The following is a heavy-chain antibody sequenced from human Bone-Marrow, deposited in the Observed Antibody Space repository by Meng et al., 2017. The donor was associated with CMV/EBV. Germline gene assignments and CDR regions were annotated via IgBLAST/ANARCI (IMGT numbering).Heavy chain of an antibody. CDR1: GFTFSSYA. V-gene: IGHV3-23*01. CDR2: ISGSGSRT. D-gene: IGHD5/OR15-5a*01. J-gene: IGHJ6*02. Sequence: GESLKISCEASGFTFSSYAMNWVRQAPGKGLEWVSTISGSGSRTYNADSVKGRPTISRDNSKNTLYLEMNSLRAEDTAVYYCAKVLRARTPNFYYGMDVWGQGTTVTVSS. CDR3: AKVLRARTPNFYYGMDV.